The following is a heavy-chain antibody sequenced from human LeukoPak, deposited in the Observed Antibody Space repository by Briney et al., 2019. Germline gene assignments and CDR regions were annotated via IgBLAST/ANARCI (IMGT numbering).Heavy chain of an antibody. J-gene: IGHJ3*02. CDR2: ISSSGST. CDR1: GGSISSGSYY. Sequence: PSQTLSLTCTVSGGSISSGSYYWSWIRQPAGTGLEWIGRISSSGSTNYNPSLKSRVTISVDTSKNQFSLKLSSVPPADTAVYFCARGPYSYDSSGAFDIWGQGTMVTVSS. D-gene: IGHD3-22*01. CDR3: ARGPYSYDSSGAFDI. V-gene: IGHV4-61*02.